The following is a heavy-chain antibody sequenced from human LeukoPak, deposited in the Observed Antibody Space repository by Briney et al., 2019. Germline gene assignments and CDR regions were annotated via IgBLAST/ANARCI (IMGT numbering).Heavy chain of an antibody. CDR3: ATSLFCSNGVCYTGGYYFDY. V-gene: IGHV1-8*03. D-gene: IGHD2-8*01. CDR1: GYSFTSYD. J-gene: IGHJ4*02. Sequence: ASVKVSCKASGYSFTSYDVTWVRQAPGQGLEWMGWMNPNSGNTAYAQKFQGRVTITSYTSITTAYMELSSLRSEDTAVYYCATSLFCSNGVCYTGGYYFDYWGQGTLVTVSS. CDR2: MNPNSGNT.